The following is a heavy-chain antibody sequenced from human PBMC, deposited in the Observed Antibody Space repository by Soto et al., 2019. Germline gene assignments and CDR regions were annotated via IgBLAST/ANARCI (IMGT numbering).Heavy chain of an antibody. D-gene: IGHD5-12*01. CDR1: GGSISSSSYY. V-gene: IGHV4-39*01. Sequence: SETLSLTCPVSGGSISSSSYYWGWIRQPPGKGLEWIGSIYYSGSTYYNPSLKSRVTISVDTSKNQFSLKLSSVTAADTAVYYCARTSEYSCFDYWGQGTLVTVSS. J-gene: IGHJ4*02. CDR3: ARTSEYSCFDY. CDR2: IYYSGST.